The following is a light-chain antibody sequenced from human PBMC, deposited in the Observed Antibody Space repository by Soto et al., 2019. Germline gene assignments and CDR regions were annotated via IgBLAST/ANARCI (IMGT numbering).Light chain of an antibody. Sequence: EIVMTQSPATLSVSPGARATLSCRASQSVSSDLAWYHKKTGQDPRIIIYGASTRATGIPARFSGSGSGTDFNLTISRLETEDCAVYDCQQRSNWPPSFGQGTRVEIK. J-gene: IGKJ5*01. CDR3: QQRSNWPPS. CDR2: GAS. CDR1: QSVSSD. V-gene: IGKV3-11*01.